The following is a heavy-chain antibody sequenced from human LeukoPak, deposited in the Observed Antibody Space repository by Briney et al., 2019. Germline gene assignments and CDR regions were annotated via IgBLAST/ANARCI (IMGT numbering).Heavy chain of an antibody. V-gene: IGHV3-23*01. D-gene: IGHD3-16*02. J-gene: IGHJ6*03. CDR1: GFIFSSYA. CDR2: ITGSGGST. CDR3: AKDPSSSYYFYMDV. Sequence: GGSLRLSCAASGFIFSSYAMSWVRQAPGKGLEWVSAITGSGGSTYCADSVKGRFTISRDNSKNTLFLQMNSLTAEDTAVYYCAKDPSSSYYFYMDVWGKGTTVTVSS.